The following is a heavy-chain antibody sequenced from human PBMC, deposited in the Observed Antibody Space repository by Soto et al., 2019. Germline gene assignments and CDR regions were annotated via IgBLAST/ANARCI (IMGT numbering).Heavy chain of an antibody. CDR1: GDSVSSNYY. CDR3: ARSAGWYAVHS. Sequence: QVQLQESGPGLVKPSGTLSLTCAVSGDSVSSNYYWCWVRQPPGKGLEWIGEIYHTGTTNYNPSLKSRVTISVDKSNNQFSLDLSSVTAADPAVYYCARSAGWYAVHSWGPGTLVTVSS. D-gene: IGHD6-19*01. V-gene: IGHV4-4*02. CDR2: IYHTGTT. J-gene: IGHJ4*02.